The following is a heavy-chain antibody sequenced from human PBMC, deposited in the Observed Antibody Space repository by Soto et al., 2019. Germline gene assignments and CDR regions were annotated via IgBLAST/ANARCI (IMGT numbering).Heavy chain of an antibody. CDR1: GGSISSSNYY. J-gene: IGHJ5*02. CDR2: IYYSGST. CDR3: ERHWLYTNWFDP. V-gene: IGHV4-39*01. Sequence: HLQLQESGPGLVKPSETLSLTCTVSGGSISSSNYYWGWIRQPPGKGLEWIGSIYYSGSTSYYPSLKIRGTISVDTSKNQFALKLSSVTAADTAVYDCERHWLYTNWFDPWGQGTLVTVSS. D-gene: IGHD2-2*02.